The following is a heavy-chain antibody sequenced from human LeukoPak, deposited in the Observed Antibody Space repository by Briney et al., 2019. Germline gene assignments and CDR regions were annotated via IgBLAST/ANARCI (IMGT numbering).Heavy chain of an antibody. CDR3: ARDGEYCSSTSCYFDP. Sequence: PSQTLSLTCTVSGGSISSGGYYWSWIRQHPGKGREWIGYIYYSGSTYYNPSLTSRLTISLDTSKNQFSLKLSSVTAADTALYYCARDGEYCSSTSCYFDPWGQGILVTVSS. D-gene: IGHD2-2*01. CDR2: IYYSGST. V-gene: IGHV4-31*03. J-gene: IGHJ5*02. CDR1: GGSISSGGYY.